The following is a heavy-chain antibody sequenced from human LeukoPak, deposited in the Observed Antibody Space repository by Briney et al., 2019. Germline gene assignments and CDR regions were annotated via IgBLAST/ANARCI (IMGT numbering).Heavy chain of an antibody. CDR1: GGSISSGGYY. CDR3: ARERGHYYDSSGPVD. D-gene: IGHD3-22*01. V-gene: IGHV4-31*03. J-gene: IGHJ4*02. Sequence: SETLSLTCTVSGGSISSGGYYWSWIRQHPGKGLEWIGYIYYGGSTYYNPSLKSRVTISVDTSKNQFSLKLSSVTAADTAVYYCARERGHYYDSSGPVDWGQGTLVTVSS. CDR2: IYYGGST.